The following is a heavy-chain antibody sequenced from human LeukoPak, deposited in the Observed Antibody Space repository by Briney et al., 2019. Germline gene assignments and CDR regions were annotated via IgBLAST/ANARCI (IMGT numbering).Heavy chain of an antibody. CDR3: ARDPRRVGATFRFDP. J-gene: IGHJ5*02. Sequence: ASVKVSCKASGYTFTSYYMHWVRQAPGQGLEWMGITNPSGGSTSYAQKFRGRVTMTRDTSTSTVYMELSSLRSEDTAVYYCARDPRRVGATFRFDPWGQGTLVTVSS. CDR2: TNPSGGST. V-gene: IGHV1-46*01. D-gene: IGHD1-26*01. CDR1: GYTFTSYY.